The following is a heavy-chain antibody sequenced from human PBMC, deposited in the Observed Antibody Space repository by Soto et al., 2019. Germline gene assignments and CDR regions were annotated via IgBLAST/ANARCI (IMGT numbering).Heavy chain of an antibody. V-gene: IGHV5-51*01. CDR3: VSTINGYFEY. CDR2: IYPGDSET. J-gene: IGHJ4*02. D-gene: IGHD3-9*01. Sequence: EVLLAQSGAEVKKPGDSLKISCKGSGYSFVTHWIGWVRQMPGKGLEWMGIIYPGDSETKYSPSFQGQVTISADKSISTAYLQWSSLKASDTALYYCVSTINGYFEYWGQGTLVTVSS. CDR1: GYSFVTHW.